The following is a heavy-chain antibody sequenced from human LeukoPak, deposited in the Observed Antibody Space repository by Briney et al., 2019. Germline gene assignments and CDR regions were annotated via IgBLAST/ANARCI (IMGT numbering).Heavy chain of an antibody. CDR3: ARAGDYGDYYSPVLFDY. CDR2: IYYSGST. V-gene: IGHV4-59*01. CDR1: GGSISSYY. J-gene: IGHJ4*02. D-gene: IGHD4-17*01. Sequence: SETLSLTCTVSGGSISSYYWSWIRQPPGKGLEWIGYIYYSGSTNYNPSLKSRVTISVDTSKNQFSLKLSSVTAADTAVYYCARAGDYGDYYSPVLFDYWGQGTLVTVSS.